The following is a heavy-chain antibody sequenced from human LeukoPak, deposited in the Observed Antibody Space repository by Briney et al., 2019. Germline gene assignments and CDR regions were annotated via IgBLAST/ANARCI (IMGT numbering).Heavy chain of an antibody. J-gene: IGHJ3*02. CDR3: ARDTITIIVSDVFDI. CDR2: ISWNSGSI. Sequence: GRSLRLSCAASGFTFDDYAMHWVRQAPGKGLEWVSGISWNSGSIGYADSVKGRFTISRDNAKNSLYLQMNSLRAEDTAVYYCARDTITIIVSDVFDIWGQGTMVTVSS. D-gene: IGHD3-22*01. V-gene: IGHV3-9*01. CDR1: GFTFDDYA.